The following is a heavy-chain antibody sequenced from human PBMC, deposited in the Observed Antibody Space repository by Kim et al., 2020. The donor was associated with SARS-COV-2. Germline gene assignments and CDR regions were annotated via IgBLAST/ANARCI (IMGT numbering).Heavy chain of an antibody. V-gene: IGHV4-59*01. J-gene: IGHJ4*02. CDR2: IYYSGST. D-gene: IGHD4-17*01. CDR1: GGSISSYY. CDR3: ARFPYGGVTSSLSLDY. Sequence: SETLSLTCTVSGGSISSYYWSWIRQPPGKGLEWIGYIYYSGSTNYNPSLKSRVTISVDTSKNQFSLKLSSVTAADTAVYYCARFPYGGVTSSLSLDYWGQGTLVTVSS.